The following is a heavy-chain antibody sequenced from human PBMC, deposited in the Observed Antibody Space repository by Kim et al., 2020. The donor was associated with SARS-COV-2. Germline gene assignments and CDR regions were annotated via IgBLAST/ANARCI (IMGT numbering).Heavy chain of an antibody. CDR3: AKGGGTMIVAGDFDY. CDR2: ISWNSGRI. V-gene: IGHV3-9*01. CDR1: GFTFDDYA. D-gene: IGHD3-22*01. Sequence: GGSLRLSCAASGFTFDDYAMHWVRQAPGKGLEWVSGISWNSGRIGYADAVKDRFTISRDNAKNSLYLQMNSLRAEDTALYYCAKGGGTMIVAGDFDYWGQGTLVTVSS. J-gene: IGHJ4*02.